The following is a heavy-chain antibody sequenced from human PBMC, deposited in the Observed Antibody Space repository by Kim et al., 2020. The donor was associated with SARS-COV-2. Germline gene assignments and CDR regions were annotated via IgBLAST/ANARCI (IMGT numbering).Heavy chain of an antibody. CDR2: IKQDGSEK. J-gene: IGHJ4*02. CDR1: GFTFSKYW. CDR3: AGAGMDY. Sequence: GGSLRLSCVASGFTFSKYWMTWGRQAPGKGLGWVANIKQDGSEKFYVDSVKGRFTISRDNAKNSLYLQMNSLRAEDTAVYYCAGAGMDYWGQGTLVTVSS. V-gene: IGHV3-7*01.